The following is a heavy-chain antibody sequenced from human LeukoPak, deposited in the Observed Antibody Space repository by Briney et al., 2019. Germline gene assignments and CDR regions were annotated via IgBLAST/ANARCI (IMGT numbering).Heavy chain of an antibody. CDR3: ARDVGGTTVTTWGAFDI. CDR1: GFTFSSYE. J-gene: IGHJ3*02. CDR2: ISSSGSTI. D-gene: IGHD4-17*01. Sequence: SGVSLRLSCAASGFTFSSYEMNWVRQAPGKGLEWVSYISSSGSTIYYAVSVKGRFTISRDNAKSSLYLQMNSLRAEDTAVYYCARDVGGTTVTTWGAFDIWGQGTMVTVSS. V-gene: IGHV3-48*03.